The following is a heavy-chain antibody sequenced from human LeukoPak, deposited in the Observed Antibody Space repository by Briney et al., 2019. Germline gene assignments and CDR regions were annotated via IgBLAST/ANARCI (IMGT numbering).Heavy chain of an antibody. CDR3: ARAEMATIKGVYYFDY. CDR1: GGSISSSSYY. CDR2: IYASGST. J-gene: IGHJ4*02. Sequence: SETLSLTCTVSGGSISSSSYYWSWTRQPAGKGLEWIGRIYASGSTNYNPSLKSRVTISVDTSKNQFSLKLSSVTAADTAVYYCARAEMATIKGVYYFDYWGQGTLVTVSS. V-gene: IGHV4-61*02. D-gene: IGHD5-24*01.